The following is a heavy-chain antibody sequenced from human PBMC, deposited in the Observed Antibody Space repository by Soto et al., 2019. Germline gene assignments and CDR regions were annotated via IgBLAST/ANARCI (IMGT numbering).Heavy chain of an antibody. J-gene: IGHJ4*02. V-gene: IGHV1-69*13. CDR3: ARRMSNYYDSSGATLNYFDY. Sequence: ASVKVSCKASGGTFSSYAISWVRQAPGQGLEWMGGIIPIFGTANYAQKFQGRVTITADESTSTAYMELSSLRSEDTAVYYCARRMSNYYDSSGATLNYFDYWGQGTLVTVSS. D-gene: IGHD3-22*01. CDR2: IIPIFGTA. CDR1: GGTFSSYA.